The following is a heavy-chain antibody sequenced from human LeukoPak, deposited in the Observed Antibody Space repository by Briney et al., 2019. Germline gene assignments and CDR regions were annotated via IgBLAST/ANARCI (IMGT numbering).Heavy chain of an antibody. D-gene: IGHD1-7*01. CDR1: GYTFTDYY. CDR3: ATGRNGNYPPWNWFDP. CDR2: VDPEDGET. J-gene: IGHJ5*02. Sequence: ASVKVSCKVSGYTFTDYYKHWVQQANGKGLEWMALVDPEDGETIYAEKFQGSDSITADTSTDTAYIVLRSPCSVDTAVYYCATGRNGNYPPWNWFDPCGQGTLVTVSS. V-gene: IGHV1-69-2*01.